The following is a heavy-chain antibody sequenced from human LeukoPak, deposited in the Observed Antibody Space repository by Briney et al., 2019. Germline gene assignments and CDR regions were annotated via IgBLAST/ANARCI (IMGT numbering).Heavy chain of an antibody. D-gene: IGHD4-17*01. V-gene: IGHV3-NL1*01. J-gene: IGHJ4*02. Sequence: TGGSLRLSCAASGFTFSSYGMHWVRQAPGKGLEWVSVIYSGGSTYYADSVKGRFTISRDNSKNTLYLQMNSLRAEDTAVYYCARGYGDYGGGLDYWGQGTLVTVSS. CDR3: ARGYGDYGGGLDY. CDR2: IYSGGST. CDR1: GFTFSSYG.